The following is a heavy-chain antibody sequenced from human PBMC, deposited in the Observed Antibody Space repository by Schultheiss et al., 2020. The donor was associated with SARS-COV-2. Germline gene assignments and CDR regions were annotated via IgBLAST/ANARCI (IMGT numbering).Heavy chain of an antibody. CDR1: GFTFSSYG. V-gene: IGHV3-30*18. J-gene: IGHJ4*02. CDR3: AKERAVAGTGLY. Sequence: AGSLRLSCAASGFTFSSYGMHWVRQAPGKGLEWVAVISYDGSNKYYADSVKGRFTISRDNSKNTLYLQMNSLRAEDTAVYYCAKERAVAGTGLYWGQGTLVTVSS. CDR2: ISYDGSNK. D-gene: IGHD6-19*01.